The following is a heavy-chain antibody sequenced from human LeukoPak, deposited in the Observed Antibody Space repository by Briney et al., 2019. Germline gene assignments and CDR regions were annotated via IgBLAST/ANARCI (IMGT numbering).Heavy chain of an antibody. J-gene: IGHJ5*02. V-gene: IGHV3-23*01. Sequence: GGSLRLSCAASGFTFISYAMSWVRQAPGKGLEWVSAISGSGGSTYYADSVKGRFTISRDNSKDTLYLQMNSLRAEDTPVYYCAYEDRFGVNWFDPWAQDTVVSV. CDR1: GFTFISYA. D-gene: IGHD3-10*01. CDR3: AYEDRFGVNWFDP. CDR2: ISGSGGST.